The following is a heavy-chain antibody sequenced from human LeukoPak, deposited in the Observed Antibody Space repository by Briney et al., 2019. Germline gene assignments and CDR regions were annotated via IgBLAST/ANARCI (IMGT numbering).Heavy chain of an antibody. CDR1: GFTFSRKT. CDR2: ISSGGSTI. CDR3: ARDGGIDY. Sequence: GGSLRLSCAASGFTFSRKTMNWVRQAPGKGLEWVSYISSGGSTIYYADSVKGRFTISRDNAKNSLYLQMNSLRAEDTAVYYCARDGGIDYWGQGTLVTVSS. V-gene: IGHV3-48*04. J-gene: IGHJ4*02. D-gene: IGHD3-3*01.